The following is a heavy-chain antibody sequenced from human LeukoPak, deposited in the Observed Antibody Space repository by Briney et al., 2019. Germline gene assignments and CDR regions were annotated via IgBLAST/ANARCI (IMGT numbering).Heavy chain of an antibody. CDR1: GGSISSYY. J-gene: IGHJ5*02. D-gene: IGHD6-19*01. CDR2: IYYSGST. V-gene: IGHV4-59*08. Sequence: PSETLSLTCTVSGGSISSYYWSWIRQPPGKGLEWIGYIYYSGSTNYNPSLKSRVTISVDTSKNQFSLKLSSVTAADTAVYYCARHPWWLVLGSGFDPWGQGTLVTVSS. CDR3: ARHPWWLVLGSGFDP.